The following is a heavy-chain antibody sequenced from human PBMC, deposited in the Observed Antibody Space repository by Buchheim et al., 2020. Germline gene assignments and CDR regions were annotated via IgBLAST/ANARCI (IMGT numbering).Heavy chain of an antibody. V-gene: IGHV5-10-1*03. Sequence: EVQLVQSGAEVKKPGESLRISCKVSGYSFTNYWINWVRQMPGKGLEWMGRIDPSDSYTNYSPSFQGHVTISADKSISTSYLQWSSLKASDTAMFYCARQVATTVVTLTLYYFDYWGQGTL. CDR2: IDPSDSYT. CDR1: GYSFTNYW. J-gene: IGHJ4*02. CDR3: ARQVATTVVTLTLYYFDY. D-gene: IGHD4-23*01.